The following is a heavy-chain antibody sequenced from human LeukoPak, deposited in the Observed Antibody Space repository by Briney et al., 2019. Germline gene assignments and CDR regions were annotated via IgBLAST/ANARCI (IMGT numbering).Heavy chain of an antibody. CDR2: ISSNGGST. V-gene: IGHV3-64*01. Sequence: GSLRLSCAASGFTFSSYAMHWVRQAPGKGLEYVSAISSNGGSTYYANSVEGRFTISRDNSKNTLYLQMGSLRAEDMAVYYCARERVGATGEYFDYWGQGTLVTVSS. J-gene: IGHJ4*02. CDR1: GFTFSSYA. CDR3: ARERVGATGEYFDY. D-gene: IGHD1-26*01.